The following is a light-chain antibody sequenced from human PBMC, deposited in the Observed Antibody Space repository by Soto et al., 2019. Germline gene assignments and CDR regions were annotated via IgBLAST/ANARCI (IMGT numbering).Light chain of an antibody. Sequence: QSVLTQPRSVSGSPGQSVTISCTGTSSDVGGYNYVSWYQQHPGKAPKFMIYDVNKRPSGVPDRFSGSKSGNTASLTISGLQAEDEADYYCCSYAGSSYVSGTGTKVTVL. CDR1: SSDVGGYNY. V-gene: IGLV2-11*01. CDR2: DVN. CDR3: CSYAGSSYV. J-gene: IGLJ1*01.